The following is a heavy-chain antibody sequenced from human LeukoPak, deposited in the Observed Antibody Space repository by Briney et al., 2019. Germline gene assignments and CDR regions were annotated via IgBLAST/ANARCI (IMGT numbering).Heavy chain of an antibody. CDR3: AKPFTQTPYAIGWYTCDS. D-gene: IGHD6-19*01. CDR2: VSSSGAAT. Sequence: GGSLRLSCAASGFTFSTYAMTWARQAPGKGLEWVSGVSSSGAATNYADSVKGRFTISRDNSRSTLYLHMNSLRADDTAVYYCAKPFTQTPYAIGWYTCDSWGQGTLVTVSS. J-gene: IGHJ4*02. V-gene: IGHV3-23*01. CDR1: GFTFSTYA.